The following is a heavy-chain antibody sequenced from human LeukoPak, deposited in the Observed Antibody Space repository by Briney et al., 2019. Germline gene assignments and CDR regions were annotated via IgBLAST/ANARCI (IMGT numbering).Heavy chain of an antibody. V-gene: IGHV3-33*01. Sequence: GGSLRLSCAASGFTFSSYGMHWVRQAPGKGLEWVTVIWYDGSNKYYADSVKGRFTISRDNSKNTLYLQMNSLRAEDTAVYYCAREVSSWYIVDYWGQGTLVTVSS. J-gene: IGHJ4*02. CDR2: IWYDGSNK. CDR1: GFTFSSYG. CDR3: AREVSSWYIVDY. D-gene: IGHD6-13*01.